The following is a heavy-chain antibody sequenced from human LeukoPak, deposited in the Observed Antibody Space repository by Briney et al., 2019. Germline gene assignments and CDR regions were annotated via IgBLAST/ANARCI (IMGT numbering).Heavy chain of an antibody. CDR3: ARASITIFGVVESFDI. CDR2: ISGSGTTI. D-gene: IGHD3-3*01. CDR1: AFTFSDYY. J-gene: IGHJ3*02. Sequence: PGGSLRLSCAASAFTFSDYYMSWIRQAPGKGLECVSYISGSGTTIHYADSVKGRFTISRDNAKNSLYLQMTSLRVDDTAVYYCARASITIFGVVESFDIWGQGTMVTVSS. V-gene: IGHV3-11*01.